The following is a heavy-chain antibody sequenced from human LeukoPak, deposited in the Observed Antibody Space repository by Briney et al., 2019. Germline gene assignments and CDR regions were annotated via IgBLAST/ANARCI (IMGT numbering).Heavy chain of an antibody. J-gene: IGHJ4*02. D-gene: IGHD1-26*01. CDR2: IWYDGSNK. V-gene: IGHV3-33*08. Sequence: GGSLRLSCAASGFTFNSHWMHWVRQAPGKGLEWVAVIWYDGSNKYYADSVKGRFTISRDNSKNTLYLQMNSLRAEDTAVYYCARDKGKSGSYYFDYWGQGTLVTVSS. CDR3: ARDKGKSGSYYFDY. CDR1: GFTFNSHW.